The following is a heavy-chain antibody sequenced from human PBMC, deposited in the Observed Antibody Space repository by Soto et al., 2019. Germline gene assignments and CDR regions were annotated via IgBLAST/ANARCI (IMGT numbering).Heavy chain of an antibody. Sequence: EVQLLESGGGLLRPGGSLRLSCAASGFTFSTYAMSWVRQAPRKGLEWVSAISGNGGDYTYYADSVKGRFTISRDNSKYTLYLQMNSLRAEDTAVYYCVPLCRYCSTTSPSWGQGTLVTVSS. J-gene: IGHJ4*02. V-gene: IGHV3-23*01. CDR3: VPLCRYCSTTSPS. CDR1: GFTFSTYA. CDR2: ISGNGGDYT. D-gene: IGHD2-2*01.